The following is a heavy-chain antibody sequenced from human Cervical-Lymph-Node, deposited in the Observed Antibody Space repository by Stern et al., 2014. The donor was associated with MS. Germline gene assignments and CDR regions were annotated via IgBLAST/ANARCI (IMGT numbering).Heavy chain of an antibody. CDR2: INPSGGFT. V-gene: IGHV1-46*03. J-gene: IGHJ3*02. CDR1: EYTFTYFF. Sequence: VQLLESGAEVKKTGASVKVSCKASEYTFTYFFMHWVRQAPGQGLEWMGVINPSGGFTTYAQKFQGRVTMTRDTSTSTVYMELTSLTSEDTAVYYCASARNTAFDIWGQGTLVTVSS. CDR3: ASARNTAFDI.